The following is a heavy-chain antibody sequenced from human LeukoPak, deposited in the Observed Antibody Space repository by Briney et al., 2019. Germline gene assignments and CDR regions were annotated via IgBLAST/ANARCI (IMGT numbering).Heavy chain of an antibody. Sequence: GGSLRLSCAASGFTFSGSAMHWVRQASGKGLEWVGRIRSKANSYATAYAASVKGRFTISRDDSKTTAYLQMNSLKTEDTAVYYCTTTNSGSYYGEGFDYWGQGTLVTVSS. CDR1: GFTFSGSA. CDR2: IRSKANSYAT. D-gene: IGHD1-26*01. CDR3: TTTNSGSYYGEGFDY. V-gene: IGHV3-73*01. J-gene: IGHJ4*02.